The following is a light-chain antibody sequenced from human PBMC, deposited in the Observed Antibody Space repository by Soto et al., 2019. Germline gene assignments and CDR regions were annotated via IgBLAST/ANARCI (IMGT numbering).Light chain of an antibody. J-gene: IGKJ5*01. V-gene: IGKV1-9*01. Sequence: DIQLTQFPSFLSASVGDTVSITCRASQGISTDLAWYQQKPGKAPKLLIHPASTLQSGVPSRFSGSGSGTEFTLTISSLLPEDFATYYCQKLNSVPFTFGQGTRLE. CDR2: PAS. CDR1: QGISTD. CDR3: QKLNSVPFT.